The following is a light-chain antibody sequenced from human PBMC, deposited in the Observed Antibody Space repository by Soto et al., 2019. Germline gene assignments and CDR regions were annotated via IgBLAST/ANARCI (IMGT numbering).Light chain of an antibody. Sequence: ETVLTQSPATLSLSPGERATLSCRASQSVGRYLAWYQQKPGQAPRLLIYDASNRATGIPARFSGSGSGTDFTLNISSLEPEDFAFYYCQQRSNWPPITVGQGTRLEIK. V-gene: IGKV3-11*01. J-gene: IGKJ5*01. CDR2: DAS. CDR1: QSVGRY. CDR3: QQRSNWPPIT.